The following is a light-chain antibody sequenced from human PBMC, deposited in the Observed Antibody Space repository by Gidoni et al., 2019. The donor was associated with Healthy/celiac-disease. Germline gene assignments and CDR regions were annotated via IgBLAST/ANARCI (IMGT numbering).Light chain of an antibody. CDR1: QSVLYSSNNKNY. Sequence: DIVMTQSPDSLAVSLGERATINCKSSQSVLYSSNNKNYLAWYQQKPGQPPKLLIYWASTRESGVPDRFSGSGSGTDFTLTISSLQAEDVAVYYCQQYYSTSVTFXQXTKVEIK. V-gene: IGKV4-1*01. CDR2: WAS. CDR3: QQYYSTSVT. J-gene: IGKJ1*01.